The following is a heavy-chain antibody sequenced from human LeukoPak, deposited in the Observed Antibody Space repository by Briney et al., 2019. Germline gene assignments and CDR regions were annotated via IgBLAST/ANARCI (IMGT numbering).Heavy chain of an antibody. J-gene: IGHJ4*02. CDR2: IIPIFDTT. Sequence: ASVKVSCKASGGTFSGYVISWVRQAPGQGLEWMGRIIPIFDTTNYAQKFRGRVTITTDESTSTAYMELSSLRSEDTAVYYCARHPAGGIGMVPPYYFDYWGQGTLVTVSS. CDR3: ARHPAGGIGMVPPYYFDY. V-gene: IGHV1-69*05. D-gene: IGHD6-13*01. CDR1: GGTFSGYV.